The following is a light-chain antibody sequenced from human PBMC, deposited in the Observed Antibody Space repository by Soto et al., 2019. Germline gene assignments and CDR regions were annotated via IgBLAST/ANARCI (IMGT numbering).Light chain of an antibody. Sequence: DIVMTQSPDSLAVSLGERATINCKSSQSILYNSNNKNYLAWYQQKPGQPPKLLIFWASTRESGVPDRFTGSGSVTDFTLTISSLQAEDVAVYYCQQHYTTPYTFGQGTKLEIK. V-gene: IGKV4-1*01. J-gene: IGKJ2*01. CDR1: QSILYNSNNKNY. CDR2: WAS. CDR3: QQHYTTPYT.